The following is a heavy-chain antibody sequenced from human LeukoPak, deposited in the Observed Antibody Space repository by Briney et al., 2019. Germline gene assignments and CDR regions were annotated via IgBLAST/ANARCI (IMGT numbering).Heavy chain of an antibody. Sequence: GGSLRLSCAASGFTVRSNYMSWVREAPGKGLEWGSILYSGSSTYYADSVKVRFTISRDTSRNTLYLQMNSLRAEDTAIYYCARARTYSSGWWYYFDYWGQGTLVTVSS. CDR2: LYSGSST. J-gene: IGHJ4*02. D-gene: IGHD6-19*01. CDR1: GFTVRSNY. V-gene: IGHV3-66*01. CDR3: ARARTYSSGWWYYFDY.